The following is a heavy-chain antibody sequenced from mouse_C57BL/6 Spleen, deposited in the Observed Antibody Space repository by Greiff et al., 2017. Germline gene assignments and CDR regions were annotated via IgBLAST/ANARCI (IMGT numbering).Heavy chain of an antibody. CDR1: GYTFTSYW. V-gene: IGHV1-69*01. CDR2: IDPSDSYT. CDR3: ARRDTGLYAMDY. Sequence: QVQLQQSGAELVMPGASVKLSCKASGYTFTSYWMHWVKQRPGQGLEWIGEIDPSDSYTNYNQKFKGKSTLTVDKSSSTAYMQLSSLTSEDSAVYYCARRDTGLYAMDYWGQGTSVTVSS. D-gene: IGHD3-3*01. J-gene: IGHJ4*01.